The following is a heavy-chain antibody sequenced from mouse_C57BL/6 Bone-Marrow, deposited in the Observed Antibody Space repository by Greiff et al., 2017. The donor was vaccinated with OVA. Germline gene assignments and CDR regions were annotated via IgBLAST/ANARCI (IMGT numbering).Heavy chain of an antibody. D-gene: IGHD2-10*02. Sequence: QVQLKQPGAELVRPGSSVKLSCKASGYTFTSYWMHWVKQRPIQGLEWIGNIDPSDSDTHYNQKFKVKATLTVDKSSSTAYMQLGSLTAEDSAVYYCAVWSFDYWGQGTTLTVSS. CDR3: AVWSFDY. J-gene: IGHJ2*01. CDR1: GYTFTSYW. V-gene: IGHV1-52*01. CDR2: IDPSDSDT.